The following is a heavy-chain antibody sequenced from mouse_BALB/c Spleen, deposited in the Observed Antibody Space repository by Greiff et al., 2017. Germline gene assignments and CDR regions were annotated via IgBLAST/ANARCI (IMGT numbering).Heavy chain of an antibody. CDR3: ARGYDGYFDV. Sequence: EVQLVESGGGLVKPGGSLKLSCAASGFAFSSYDMSWVRQTPEKRLEWVAYISSGGGSTYYPDTVKGRFTISRDNAKNTLYLQMSSLKSEDTAMYYCARGYDGYFDVWGAGTTVTVSS. CDR1: GFAFSSYD. CDR2: ISSGGGST. D-gene: IGHD2-2*01. J-gene: IGHJ1*01. V-gene: IGHV5-12-1*01.